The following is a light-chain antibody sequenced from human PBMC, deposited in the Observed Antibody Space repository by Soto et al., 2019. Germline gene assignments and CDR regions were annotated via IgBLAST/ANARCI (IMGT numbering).Light chain of an antibody. CDR1: QSVSSN. Sequence: EIVLTQSPATLSVSPGERATLSCRASQSVSSNLAWYQQKPGQAPRLLIYGASTRATGIPARFSGSGSGTEFTLTISSLQSGDFATYYCQQGYSTPWTFGQGTKVEIK. CDR2: GAS. V-gene: IGKV3-15*01. CDR3: QQGYSTPWT. J-gene: IGKJ1*01.